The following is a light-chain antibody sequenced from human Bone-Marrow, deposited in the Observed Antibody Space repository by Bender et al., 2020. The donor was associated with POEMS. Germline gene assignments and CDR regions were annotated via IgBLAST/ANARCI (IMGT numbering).Light chain of an antibody. CDR2: EVT. Sequence: QSALTQPASVSGSPGQSVTISCSGTSSDIGSYDLVSWYQVHPGKVPKLIIYEVTKRPVGVSHRFSGSKSGNTASLTISGLQSEDEADYYCCSYAGFTTVIFGGGTKVTVL. V-gene: IGLV2-23*02. CDR3: CSYAGFTTVI. J-gene: IGLJ2*01. CDR1: SSDIGSYDL.